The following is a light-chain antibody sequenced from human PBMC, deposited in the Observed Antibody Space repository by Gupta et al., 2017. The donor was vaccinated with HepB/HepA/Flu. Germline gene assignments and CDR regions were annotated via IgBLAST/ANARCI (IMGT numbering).Light chain of an antibody. V-gene: IGKV3-20*01. CDR3: HQYGNLPIT. Sequence: EIVLTQSPGTLSLFPGERATLSCRASQSVRSSHLAWYQQKPGQAPRLLIYGASSRATGIPDSFSDSGSRTDFTLTISRVEPEDFAVYYCHQYGNLPITFGQGTRLDIK. CDR1: QSVRSSH. J-gene: IGKJ5*01. CDR2: GAS.